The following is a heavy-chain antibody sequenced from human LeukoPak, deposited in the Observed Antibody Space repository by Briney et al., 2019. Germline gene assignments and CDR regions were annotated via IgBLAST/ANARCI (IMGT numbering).Heavy chain of an antibody. V-gene: IGHV1-24*01. J-gene: IGHJ5*02. CDR2: FDPEDGET. CDR1: GYTLTELS. CDR3: ASQPTRYCSSTSCYFEVYYT. D-gene: IGHD2-2*01. Sequence: ASVKVSCKFSGYTLTELSMHWVRQAPGKGPEWMGGFDPEDGETIYAQKFQGRVTMTEDTSTDTAYMELSSLRSEDTAVYYCASQPTRYCSSTSCYFEVYYTWGQGTLVTVSS.